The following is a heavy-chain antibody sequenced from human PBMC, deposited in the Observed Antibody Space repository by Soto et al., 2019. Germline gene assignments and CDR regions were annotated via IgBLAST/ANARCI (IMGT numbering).Heavy chain of an antibody. V-gene: IGHV4-30-2*01. CDR1: GGSISSGGYS. D-gene: IGHD5-18*01. J-gene: IGHJ4*02. CDR3: ASLRGYSYGYLDY. Sequence: SETLSLTYAVSGGSISSGGYSWSWIRQPPGKGLEWIGYIYHSGSTYYNPSLKSRVTISVDRSKNQFSLKLSSVTAADTAVYYCASLRGYSYGYLDYWGQGTLVTVSS. CDR2: IYHSGST.